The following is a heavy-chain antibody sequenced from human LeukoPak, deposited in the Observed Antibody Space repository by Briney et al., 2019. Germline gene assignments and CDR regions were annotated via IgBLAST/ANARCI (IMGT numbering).Heavy chain of an antibody. D-gene: IGHD6-6*01. CDR1: GYTFSSYA. CDR2: INPNSGGT. V-gene: IGHV1-2*02. J-gene: IGHJ4*02. CDR3: ARARVRAARPEDY. Sequence: ASVKVSCKASGYTFSSYAISWVRQAPGQGLEWMGWINPNSGGTNYAQKFQGRVTMTRDTSISTAYMELSRLRSDDTAVYYCARARVRAARPEDYWGQGTLVTVSS.